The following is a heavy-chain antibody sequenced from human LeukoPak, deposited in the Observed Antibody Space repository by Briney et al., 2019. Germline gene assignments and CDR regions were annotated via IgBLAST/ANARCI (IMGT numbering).Heavy chain of an antibody. CDR3: ARSSGSYYSRIDY. CDR2: IYYSGST. V-gene: IGHV4-39*07. Sequence: SETLSLTCTVSGGSISSSSYYWGWIRQPPGKGLEWIGSIYYSGSTYYNPSLKSRVTMSVDASKSQFSLNLSSVTAADTAFYCARSSGSYYSRIDYWGQGTLVTVSS. J-gene: IGHJ4*02. CDR1: GGSISSSSYY. D-gene: IGHD1-26*01.